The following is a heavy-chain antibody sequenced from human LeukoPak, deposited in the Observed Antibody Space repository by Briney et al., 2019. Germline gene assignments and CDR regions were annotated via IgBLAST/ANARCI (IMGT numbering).Heavy chain of an antibody. CDR2: INPNSGGT. J-gene: IGHJ4*02. D-gene: IGHD3-22*01. CDR3: ARVDGYYDSSGYYYFLDY. CDR1: RYTFTGYY. V-gene: IGHV1-2*02. Sequence: GASVKVSCKASRYTFTGYYMHWVRQAPGQGLEWMGWINPNSGGTNYAQKFQGRVTMTRDTPISTAYMELSRLRSDDTAVYYCARVDGYYDSSGYYYFLDYWGQGTLVTVSS.